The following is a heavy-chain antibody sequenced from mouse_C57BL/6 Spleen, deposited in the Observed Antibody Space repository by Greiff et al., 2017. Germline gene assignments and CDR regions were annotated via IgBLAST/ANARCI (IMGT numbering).Heavy chain of an antibody. D-gene: IGHD2-5*01. V-gene: IGHV1-81*01. Sequence: VKLMESGAELARPGASVKLSCKASGYTFTSYGISWVKQRTGQGLEWIGEIYPRSGNTYYNEKFKGKATLTADKSSSTAYMELRSLTSEDSAVYFCARAGSNLDYWGQGTTLTVSS. CDR1: GYTFTSYG. CDR3: ARAGSNLDY. CDR2: IYPRSGNT. J-gene: IGHJ2*01.